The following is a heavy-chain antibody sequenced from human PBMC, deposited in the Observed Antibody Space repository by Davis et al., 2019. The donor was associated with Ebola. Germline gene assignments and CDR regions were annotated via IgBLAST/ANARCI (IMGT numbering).Heavy chain of an antibody. Sequence: SLKISCASSGFTFSNYIMNLVRQAPGKVLEWVSYISSSSSTIYYADSEKGRFTISRANAKNSLYLQMNSLGDEDTAVYYCAREEGLRYFDWLPYYWGQGTLVTVSS. CDR1: GFTFSNYI. V-gene: IGHV3-48*02. CDR3: AREEGLRYFDWLPYY. CDR2: ISSSSSTI. J-gene: IGHJ4*02. D-gene: IGHD3-9*01.